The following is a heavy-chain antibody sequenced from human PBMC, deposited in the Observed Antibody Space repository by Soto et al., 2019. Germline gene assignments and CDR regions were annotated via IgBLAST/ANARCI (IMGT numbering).Heavy chain of an antibody. D-gene: IGHD3-22*01. V-gene: IGHV5-51*01. CDR3: ARQAYRYDTNSFDP. J-gene: IGHJ5*02. CDR2: TYPGDSDI. Sequence: GESLKISCKGSGYSFTTYWIGWVRQMPGKGLEWMGVTYPGDSDIRFSPSFQGQVTISADMSLSTAYLQWSSLRVSDTAMYYCARQAYRYDTNSFDPWGQGTLVTVSS. CDR1: GYSFTTYW.